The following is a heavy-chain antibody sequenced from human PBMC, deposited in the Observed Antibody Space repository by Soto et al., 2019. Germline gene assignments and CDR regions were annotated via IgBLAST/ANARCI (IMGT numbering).Heavy chain of an antibody. Sequence: SETLSLTCTVSGGSFSSSSYYWGWIRQPPGKGLEWIGSIYYSGSTYYNPSLKSRVTISVDTSKNQFSLKLISVTAADTAVYYCARHPSDFWFDPWGQGTLVTVSS. CDR1: GGSFSSSSYY. CDR2: IYYSGST. V-gene: IGHV4-39*01. CDR3: ARHPSDFWFDP. J-gene: IGHJ5*01. D-gene: IGHD2-21*02.